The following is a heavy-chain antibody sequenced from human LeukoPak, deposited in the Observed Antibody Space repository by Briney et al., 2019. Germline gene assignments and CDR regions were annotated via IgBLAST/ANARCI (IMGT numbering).Heavy chain of an antibody. V-gene: IGHV4-61*02. CDR2: IYTSENI. CDR1: GGSISSSHYY. Sequence: SETLSLTCTVSGGSISSSHYYCSWIRQPAGMGLEWIGRIYTSENINYNPSLKSRVIISVDTSKNQVSLKLSSVTAADTAVYYCARGGYNWFDPWGQGTLVTVSS. D-gene: IGHD3-16*01. J-gene: IGHJ5*02. CDR3: ARGGYNWFDP.